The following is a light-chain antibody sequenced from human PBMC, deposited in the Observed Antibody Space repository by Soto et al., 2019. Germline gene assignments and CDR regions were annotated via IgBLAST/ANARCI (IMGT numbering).Light chain of an antibody. J-gene: IGKJ3*01. Sequence: DIQMTQSPSTLSASVGDSVTITCRASQTISDWLAWYQQKPGKAPNLLIYKASSLESGVPSRFSGSVAVTEFTLTISSLQPDDFATYYCQHRISFGPGPKVEIK. CDR3: QHRIS. V-gene: IGKV1-5*03. CDR1: QTISDW. CDR2: KAS.